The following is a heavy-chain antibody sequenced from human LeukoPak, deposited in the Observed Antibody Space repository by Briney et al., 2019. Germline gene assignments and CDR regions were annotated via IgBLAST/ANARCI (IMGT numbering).Heavy chain of an antibody. CDR2: ISSSSSTI. Sequence: GGSLRLSCAASGFTFSSYTMNWVRQAPGKGLEWVSCISSSSSTIYYADSVKGRFTISRDNAKNSLYLQMNSLRAEDTAVYYCARWQQLVTDAFDIWGQGTMVTVSS. J-gene: IGHJ3*02. D-gene: IGHD6-13*01. V-gene: IGHV3-48*04. CDR3: ARWQQLVTDAFDI. CDR1: GFTFSSYT.